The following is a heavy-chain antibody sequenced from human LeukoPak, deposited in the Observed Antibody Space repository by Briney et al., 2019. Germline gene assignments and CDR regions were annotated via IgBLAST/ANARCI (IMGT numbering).Heavy chain of an antibody. Sequence: ASVKVSCKASGYTFTGYYMHWMRQAPGQGLEWMGWINPNSGGTNYAQKFQGRVTMTRDTSISTAYMELSRLRSDDTAVYYCARDGNCYDSSGYYSEVYDYWGQGTLVTVSS. V-gene: IGHV1-2*02. CDR2: INPNSGGT. CDR3: ARDGNCYDSSGYYSEVYDY. D-gene: IGHD3-22*01. CDR1: GYTFTGYY. J-gene: IGHJ4*02.